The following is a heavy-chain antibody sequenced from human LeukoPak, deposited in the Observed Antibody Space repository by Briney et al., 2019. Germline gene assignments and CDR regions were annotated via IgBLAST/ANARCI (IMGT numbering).Heavy chain of an antibody. CDR3: ARSGSDYYDSSGLDY. V-gene: IGHV5-51*01. D-gene: IGHD3-22*01. J-gene: IGHJ4*02. Sequence: GESLKISCKGSGYSFTSYWIGWVRQMPGKGLEWMGIIYPGDSDTRYSPSFQGQVTISADKSISTAYLQWSSLKASDTATYYCARSGSDYYDSSGLDYWGQGTLVTVSS. CDR1: GYSFTSYW. CDR2: IYPGDSDT.